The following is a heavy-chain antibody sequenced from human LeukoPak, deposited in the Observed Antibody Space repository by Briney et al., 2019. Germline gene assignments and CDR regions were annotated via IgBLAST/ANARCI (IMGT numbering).Heavy chain of an antibody. CDR2: ISYDGSNK. CDR3: ASPPKRFLEWLPLGYFQH. Sequence: GGSLRLSCAASGFTFSSYAMHWVRQAPGKGLEWVAVISYDGSNKYYADSVKGRFTISRDNSKNTLYLQMNSLRAEDTAVYYCASPPKRFLEWLPLGYFQHWGQGTLVTVSS. V-gene: IGHV3-30-3*01. CDR1: GFTFSSYA. D-gene: IGHD3-3*01. J-gene: IGHJ1*01.